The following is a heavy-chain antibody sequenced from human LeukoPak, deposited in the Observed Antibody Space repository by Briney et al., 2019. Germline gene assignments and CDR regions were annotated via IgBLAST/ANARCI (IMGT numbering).Heavy chain of an antibody. D-gene: IGHD2-8*02. J-gene: IGHJ3*02. CDR2: IYYSGST. V-gene: IGHV4-59*08. CDR3: ARRSRGGVSAFDI. Sequence: SETLSLTCTVSGGSISSYYWSWIRQPPGKGLEWIGYIYYSGSTNYNPSLKSRVTISVGTSKNQFSLKLSSVTAADTAVYYCARRSRGGVSAFDIWGQGTMVTVSS. CDR1: GGSISSYY.